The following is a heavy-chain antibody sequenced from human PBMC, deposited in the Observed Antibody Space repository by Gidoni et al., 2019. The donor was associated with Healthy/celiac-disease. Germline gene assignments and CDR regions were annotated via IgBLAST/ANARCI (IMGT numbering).Heavy chain of an antibody. D-gene: IGHD3-22*01. Sequence: EVQLVESGGGLVQPGGSLRLSCAASGFTFSSYWMSWVRQAPGKGLEWVANIKQDGSEKYYVDSVKGRFTISRDNAKNSLYLQMNSLRAEDTAVYYCARDYDSSGQSTPENAFDIWGQGTMVTVSS. CDR3: ARDYDSSGQSTPENAFDI. CDR1: GFTFSSYW. CDR2: IKQDGSEK. J-gene: IGHJ3*02. V-gene: IGHV3-7*01.